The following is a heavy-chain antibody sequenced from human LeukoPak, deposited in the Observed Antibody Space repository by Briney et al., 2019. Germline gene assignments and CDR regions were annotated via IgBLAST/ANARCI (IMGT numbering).Heavy chain of an antibody. J-gene: IGHJ4*02. V-gene: IGHV1-69*13. D-gene: IGHD3-9*01. CDR3: ASGSDDILTGYFDY. CDR1: GGTFSSYA. Sequence: ASVKVSCKASGGTFSSYAISWVRQAPGQGLEWMGGIIPIFGTANYAQKFQGRVTITADESTSTAYMELSSLRSEDTAVYYCASGSDDILTGYFDYWGQGTLVTVSS. CDR2: IIPIFGTA.